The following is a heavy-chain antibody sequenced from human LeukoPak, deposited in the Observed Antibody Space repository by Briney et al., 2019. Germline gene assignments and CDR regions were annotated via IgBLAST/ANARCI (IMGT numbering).Heavy chain of an antibody. V-gene: IGHV3-23*01. CDR2: ISGSGDST. Sequence: GGSLRLSCAASGFTFSSYAMSWVRKAPGKGLEWVSAISGSGDSTYYADSVKGRFTISRDNSKNTLYLQMNSLRVEDTAIYYCARGFSYYYYYGMDVWGQGTTVTVSS. CDR1: GFTFSSYA. CDR3: ARGFSYYYYYGMDV. J-gene: IGHJ6*02.